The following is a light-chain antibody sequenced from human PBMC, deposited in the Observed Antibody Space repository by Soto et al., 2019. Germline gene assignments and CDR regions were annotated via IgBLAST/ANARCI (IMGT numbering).Light chain of an antibody. V-gene: IGKV3-20*01. CDR3: QQYGSSRRT. J-gene: IGKJ1*01. CDR2: GAS. Sequence: EIVLTQSPGTLSLSPGERATLSCRASQSVSSSYLAWYQQKPGQAPRLLIYGASSRDTGIPDRFSGSGSGTDFTLTISRLEPEDFAVYYCQQYGSSRRTFGQGTKV. CDR1: QSVSSSY.